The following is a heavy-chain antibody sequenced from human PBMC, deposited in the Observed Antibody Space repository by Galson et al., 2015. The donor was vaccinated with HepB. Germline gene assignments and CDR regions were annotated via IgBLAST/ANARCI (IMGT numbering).Heavy chain of an antibody. CDR2: ISWNSGSI. CDR1: GFTFDDYA. CDR3: AKDRGDYGSYDFDY. Sequence: SLRLSCAASGFTFDDYAMHWVRQAPGKGLEWVSGISWNSGSIGYADSVKGRFTISRDSAKNSLYLQMNSLRAEDTALYFCAKDRGDYGSYDFDYWGQGTLVTVSS. V-gene: IGHV3-9*01. D-gene: IGHD4-17*01. J-gene: IGHJ4*02.